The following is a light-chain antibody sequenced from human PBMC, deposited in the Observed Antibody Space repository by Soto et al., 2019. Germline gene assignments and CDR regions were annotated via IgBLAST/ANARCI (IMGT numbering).Light chain of an antibody. V-gene: IGKV3-20*01. CDR3: QQYGRSPLIT. Sequence: EIVLTQSPATLSLSPGESATLSCRASQSVSSSYLAWYQQKPGQAPRLVIHGASSRATGIPDRFSGSGSGTEFTLTITRLEPEDFALYYCQQYGRSPLITFGPGTKVEIK. CDR2: GAS. J-gene: IGKJ3*01. CDR1: QSVSSSY.